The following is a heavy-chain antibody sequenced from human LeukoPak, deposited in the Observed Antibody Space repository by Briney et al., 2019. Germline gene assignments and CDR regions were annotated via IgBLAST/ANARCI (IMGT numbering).Heavy chain of an antibody. V-gene: IGHV4-39*07. D-gene: IGHD3-22*01. CDR1: GFTFSSYG. CDR2: IYYSGNT. Sequence: GSLRLSCAASGFTFSSYGMSWIRQPPGKGLEWIGSIYYSGNTQYNPSLKSRVTISVDTSKNQFSLKLSSVTAADTAVYYCARESAITMIVVVKYFDYWGQGTLVTVSS. J-gene: IGHJ4*02. CDR3: ARESAITMIVVVKYFDY.